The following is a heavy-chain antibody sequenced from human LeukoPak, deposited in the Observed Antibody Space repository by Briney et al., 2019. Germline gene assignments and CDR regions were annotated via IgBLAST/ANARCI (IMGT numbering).Heavy chain of an antibody. V-gene: IGHV3-23*01. J-gene: IGHJ6*02. CDR3: AKVLPAAYDFYYYGMDV. CDR1: GFTFSSYA. CDR2: ISGRGDST. D-gene: IGHD2-2*01. Sequence: GGSLRLSCAASGFTFSSYAMSWVGQAPGKGLEWVSAISGRGDSTYHADSVNGRFTLSRDNSKKALYLQMNSLRAEDTAVYYCAKVLPAAYDFYYYGMDVWGQGTTVTVSS.